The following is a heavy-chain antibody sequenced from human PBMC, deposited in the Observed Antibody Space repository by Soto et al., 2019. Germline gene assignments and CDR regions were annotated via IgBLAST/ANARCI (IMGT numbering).Heavy chain of an antibody. CDR1: GFTFSSYG. D-gene: IGHD3-9*01. CDR3: ARGRTTYYDILTCYQPYYYYGMDV. Sequence: QVQLVESGGGVVQPGRSLRLSCAASGFTFSSYGMHWVRQAPGKGLEWVAGIWYDGSNKYYADSVTGRFTISRYNSTNTLYLQMNSVRAEDTAVYYCARGRTTYYDILTCYQPYYYYGMDVWGQGTTVTVSS. J-gene: IGHJ6*02. CDR2: IWYDGSNK. V-gene: IGHV3-33*01.